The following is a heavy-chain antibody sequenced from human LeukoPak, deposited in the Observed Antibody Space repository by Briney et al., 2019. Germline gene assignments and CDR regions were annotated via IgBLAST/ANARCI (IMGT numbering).Heavy chain of an antibody. CDR3: AREGAPLYCGGDCHSNYAFDI. J-gene: IGHJ3*02. Sequence: TSQTLSLTCTVSGVSISSDNYYWIWIRQPAGNGLEWIGRIYTRGSTNYNPSLKSRATISVDTSKNQFSLKLNSVTAADTAVYYCAREGAPLYCGGDCHSNYAFDIWGQGTMVTVSS. V-gene: IGHV4-61*02. CDR1: GVSISSDNYY. CDR2: IYTRGST. D-gene: IGHD2-21*02.